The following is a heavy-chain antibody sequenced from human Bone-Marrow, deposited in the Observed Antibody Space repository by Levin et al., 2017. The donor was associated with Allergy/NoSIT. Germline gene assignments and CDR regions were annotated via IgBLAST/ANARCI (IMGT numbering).Heavy chain of an antibody. V-gene: IGHV6-1*01. CDR2: TYYRSKWYN. J-gene: IGHJ3*02. CDR1: GDRVSSNSPA. D-gene: IGHD1-26*01. Sequence: SQTLSLTCAISGDRVSSNSPAWNWIRQSPSRGLEWLGRTYYRSKWYNDYAVSVKSRITINPDTSKNQFSLQLNSVTPEDTAVYYCARAHTAKWEGGAFDIWGQGTMVTVSS. CDR3: ARAHTAKWEGGAFDI.